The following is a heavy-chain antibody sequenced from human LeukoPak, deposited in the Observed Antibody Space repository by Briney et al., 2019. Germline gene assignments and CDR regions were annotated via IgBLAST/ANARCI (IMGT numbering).Heavy chain of an antibody. V-gene: IGHV4-59*02. CDR2: IYYSGST. D-gene: IGHD1-26*01. CDR1: GFTVSSNY. Sequence: GSLRLSCAASGFTVSSNYMSWVRQAPGKGLEWIGYIYYSGSTNYNPSLKSRVTISVDTSKNQFSLKLSSVTAADTAVYYCARDGSDHFDYWGQGTLVTVSS. CDR3: ARDGSDHFDY. J-gene: IGHJ4*02.